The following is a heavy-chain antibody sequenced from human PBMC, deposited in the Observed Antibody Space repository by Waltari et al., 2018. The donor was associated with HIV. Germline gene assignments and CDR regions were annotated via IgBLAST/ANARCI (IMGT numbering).Heavy chain of an antibody. V-gene: IGHV3-7*01. Sequence: EVQLVESGGGLVQPGGALRLSCAASGFTLSSVWMSWVRQAPGKGLEWVANIKQDGSEKYYVDSVKGRFTMSRDNAKNSLYLQMNSPRAEDTAVYYCARVYSSSSGRALDSWGQGTLVTVSS. CDR3: ARVYSSSSGRALDS. CDR1: GFTLSSVW. D-gene: IGHD6-19*01. J-gene: IGHJ5*01. CDR2: IKQDGSEK.